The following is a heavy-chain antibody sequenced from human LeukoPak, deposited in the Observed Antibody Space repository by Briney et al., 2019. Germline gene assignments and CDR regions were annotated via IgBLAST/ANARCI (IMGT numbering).Heavy chain of an antibody. CDR3: ARRRYSSSFYYYYYMDV. D-gene: IGHD6-6*01. Sequence: GASVKVSCKASGYTFTSYDINWVRQATGQGLEWMGWMNLSSGNTGYAQKFQGRVTMTRNTSISTAYMELSSLRSEDTAVYYCARRRYSSSFYYYYYMDVWGKGTTVTVSS. CDR2: MNLSSGNT. J-gene: IGHJ6*03. V-gene: IGHV1-8*01. CDR1: GYTFTSYD.